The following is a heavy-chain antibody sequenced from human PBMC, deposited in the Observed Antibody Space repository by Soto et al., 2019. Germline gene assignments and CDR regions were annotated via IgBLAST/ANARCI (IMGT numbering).Heavy chain of an antibody. CDR2: IYHSGST. V-gene: IGHV4-30-2*01. CDR1: GGSISSGGYS. D-gene: IGHD1-26*01. CDR3: ARLVASWELLRRRFLLAY. Sequence: PSETLSLTCAVSGGSISSGGYSWSWIRQPPGKGLEWIGYIYHSGSTYYNPSLKSRVTISVDRSKNQFSLKLSSVTAADTAVYYCARLVASWELLRRRFLLAYCGQGTLVTVSS. J-gene: IGHJ4*02.